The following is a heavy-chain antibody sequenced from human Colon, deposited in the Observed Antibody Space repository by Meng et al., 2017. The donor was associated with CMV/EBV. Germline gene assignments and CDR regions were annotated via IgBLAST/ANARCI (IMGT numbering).Heavy chain of an antibody. CDR2: IYHTGIT. D-gene: IGHD4-23*01. CDR3: ARGTQLRWHTGWFDP. V-gene: IGHV4-59*01. Sequence: SETLSLTCTVSGASISSYYWSWIRQSPGTGLEWIGHIYHTGITNYNPSLKSRATISIDTSKNQFSLNLTSVTAADTAVYYCARGTQLRWHTGWFDPWGQGTLVTVSS. J-gene: IGHJ5*02. CDR1: GASISSYY.